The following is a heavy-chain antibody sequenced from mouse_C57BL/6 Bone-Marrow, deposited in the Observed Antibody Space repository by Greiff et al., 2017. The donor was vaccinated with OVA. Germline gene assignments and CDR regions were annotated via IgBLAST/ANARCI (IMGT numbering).Heavy chain of an antibody. V-gene: IGHV1-64*01. CDR1: GYTFTSSW. Sequence: QVHVKQPGAELVKPGASVKLSCKASGYTFTSSWMHWVKQRPGQGLEWIGMIHPNSGSTNYNEKFKSKATLTVDKSSRTAYMQLSSLTSEDSAVYYCASDYYGSSPFAYWGQGTLVTVSA. J-gene: IGHJ3*01. CDR2: IHPNSGST. D-gene: IGHD1-1*01. CDR3: ASDYYGSSPFAY.